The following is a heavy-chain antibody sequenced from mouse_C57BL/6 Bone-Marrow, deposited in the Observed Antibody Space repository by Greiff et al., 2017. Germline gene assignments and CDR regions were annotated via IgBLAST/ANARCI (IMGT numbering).Heavy chain of an antibody. Sequence: QVQLQQSGAELVKPGASVKLSCKASGYTFTEYTIHWVKQRSGQGLEWIGWFYPGSGSIKYNEKFKDKATLTADKSSSTVYMELSRLTSEDSAVYVCARHEDRRATVVGAMDYWGQGTSVTVSS. CDR1: GYTFTEYT. CDR2: FYPGSGSI. CDR3: ARHEDRRATVVGAMDY. V-gene: IGHV1-62-2*01. D-gene: IGHD1-1*01. J-gene: IGHJ4*01.